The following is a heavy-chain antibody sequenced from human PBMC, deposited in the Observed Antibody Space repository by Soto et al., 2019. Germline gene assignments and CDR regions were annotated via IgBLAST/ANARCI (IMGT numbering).Heavy chain of an antibody. J-gene: IGHJ4*02. V-gene: IGHV4-34*01. CDR3: ARGGVIVVVTATLDY. CDR2: ISHSGST. Sequence: QVQLQQWGAGLLKPSETLSLTCAVYGGSFSGYYWSWIRQPPGKGLEWIGEISHSGSTNYNPSLKSRVTISVDTSKNQFSLKLSSVTAADTAVYYCARGGVIVVVTATLDYWGQGTLVTVSS. D-gene: IGHD2-21*02. CDR1: GGSFSGYY.